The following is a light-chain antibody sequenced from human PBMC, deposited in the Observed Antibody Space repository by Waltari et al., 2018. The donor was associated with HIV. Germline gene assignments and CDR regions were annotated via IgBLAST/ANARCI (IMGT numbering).Light chain of an antibody. V-gene: IGLV2-23*01. Sequence: QSALTQPASVSGSPGQSITISCTGTSSDVGSYNLVSWYQQHPGKAPKLMIYEGSKRPSGVSNRFSGSKSGNTASLTISGLQAEDEADYYCCSYAGSKRVFGGG. J-gene: IGLJ3*02. CDR1: SSDVGSYNL. CDR3: CSYAGSKRV. CDR2: EGS.